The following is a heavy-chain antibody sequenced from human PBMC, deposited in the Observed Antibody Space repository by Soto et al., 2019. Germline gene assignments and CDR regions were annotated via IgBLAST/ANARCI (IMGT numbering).Heavy chain of an antibody. V-gene: IGHV3-30*14. CDR3: AKDPIALAGNNYYGMDV. Sequence: QVQLVESGGGVVQPGRSLRLSCAASGFTFSSYAMHWVRQAPGKGLEWVAVISSDGSNKYYADSVKGRFTISRDNSKNTLYLQVNSLRTEDTAVYYCAKDPIALAGNNYYGMDVWGQGTTVTVSS. J-gene: IGHJ6*02. D-gene: IGHD6-19*01. CDR1: GFTFSSYA. CDR2: ISSDGSNK.